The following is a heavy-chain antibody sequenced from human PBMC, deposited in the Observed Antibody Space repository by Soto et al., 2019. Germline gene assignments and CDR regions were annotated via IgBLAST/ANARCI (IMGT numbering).Heavy chain of an antibody. CDR2: IYHSGST. CDR3: ARAGSGYDPKNWFDP. V-gene: IGHV4-30-2*01. D-gene: IGHD5-12*01. J-gene: IGHJ5*02. Sequence: SETLSLTCAVSGGSISSGGYSWSWIRQPPGKGLEWIGYIYHSGSTYYNPSLKSRVTISVDRSKNQFSLKLSSVTAADTAVYYCARAGSGYDPKNWFDPWGQGTLVTVSS. CDR1: GGSISSGGYS.